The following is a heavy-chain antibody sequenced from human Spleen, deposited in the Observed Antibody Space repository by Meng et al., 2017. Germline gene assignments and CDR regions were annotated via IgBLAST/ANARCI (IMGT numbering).Heavy chain of an antibody. V-gene: IGHV4-39*01. J-gene: IGHJ4*02. D-gene: IGHD3-22*01. Sequence: LQLQESGPGLVKPSETLSLTCTGSGGSTPSTSYYWDWIRQSPAKGLEWIGTIGYSGTIVYNPSLSSRVTMTLDTSKNQFSLKLSSVTAPDTAVYYCARRVHDGSGHHYFDYWGQGTLVTVSS. CDR2: IGYSGTI. CDR1: GGSTPSTSYY. CDR3: ARRVHDGSGHHYFDY.